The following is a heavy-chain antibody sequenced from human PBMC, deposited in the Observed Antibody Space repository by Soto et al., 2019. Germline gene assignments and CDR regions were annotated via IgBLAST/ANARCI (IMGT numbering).Heavy chain of an antibody. D-gene: IGHD6-13*01. CDR3: ARTPSSKFDY. CDR1: GYTFTSYD. J-gene: IGHJ4*02. Sequence: QVQLVQSGAEVKKPGASVKVSCKASGYTFTSYDINWVRQAPGPGLEWMGWMNPTSGNTGYAQKFQGRVPMTRNTSISTAYMELSSLRSEDTAVYYCARTPSSKFDYSCQGPLITVSS. V-gene: IGHV1-8*01. CDR2: MNPTSGNT.